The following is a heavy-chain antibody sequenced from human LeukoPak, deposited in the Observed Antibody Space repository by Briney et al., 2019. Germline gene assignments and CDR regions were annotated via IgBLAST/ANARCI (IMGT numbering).Heavy chain of an antibody. Sequence: GGSLRLSCAASGFTFSSYWMSWVCQAPGKGLEWVAVIVYDGSNKYYADSVKGRFTISRDNSKNTLYLQMNSLRAEDTAVYYCARDFTDYGDYGAFDYWGQGTLVTVSS. J-gene: IGHJ4*02. V-gene: IGHV3-30*03. CDR1: GFTFSSYW. D-gene: IGHD4-17*01. CDR3: ARDFTDYGDYGAFDY. CDR2: IVYDGSNK.